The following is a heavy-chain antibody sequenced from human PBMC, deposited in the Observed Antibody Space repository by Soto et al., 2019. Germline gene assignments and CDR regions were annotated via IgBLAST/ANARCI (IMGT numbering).Heavy chain of an antibody. V-gene: IGHV3-30*18. J-gene: IGHJ4*02. CDR1: GFTFSSYG. D-gene: IGHD6-6*01. CDR2: ISYDGSNK. Sequence: GGSLRLSCAASGFTFSSYGMHWVRQAPGKGLEWVAVISYDGSNKYYADSVKGRFTISRDNSKNTLYLQMNSLRAEDTAVYYCAKAAARAQWTFDYWGQGTLVTVSS. CDR3: AKAAARAQWTFDY.